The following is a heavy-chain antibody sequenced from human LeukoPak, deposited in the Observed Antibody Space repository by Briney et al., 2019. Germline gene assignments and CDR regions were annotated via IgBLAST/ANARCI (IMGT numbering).Heavy chain of an antibody. CDR3: ARDLSNNLIAYYYYGMDV. V-gene: IGHV1-8*01. CDR1: GYTFTSYD. J-gene: IGHJ6*02. Sequence: ASVKVSCKASGYTFTSYDINWVRQATGQGLEWMGWMNPSSGNTGYAQKFQGRVTMTRNTSISTAYMELSSLRFEDTAVYYCARDLSNNLIAYYYYGMDVWGQGTTVTVSS. CDR2: MNPSSGNT. D-gene: IGHD1-1*01.